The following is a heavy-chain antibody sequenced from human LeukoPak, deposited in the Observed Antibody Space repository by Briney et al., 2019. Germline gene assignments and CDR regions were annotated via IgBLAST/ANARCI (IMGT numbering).Heavy chain of an antibody. V-gene: IGHV3-30*02. CDR3: AKDDYSGSYYKAFDI. J-gene: IGHJ3*02. Sequence: GGSLRLSCAASGFTFSSYGMHWVRQAPGKGLEWVAFIRYDGSNKYYADSVKGRFTISRDNSKNTLYLQMNSLRAEDTAVYYCAKDDYSGSYYKAFDIWGQGTMVTVSS. CDR2: IRYDGSNK. CDR1: GFTFSSYG. D-gene: IGHD1-26*01.